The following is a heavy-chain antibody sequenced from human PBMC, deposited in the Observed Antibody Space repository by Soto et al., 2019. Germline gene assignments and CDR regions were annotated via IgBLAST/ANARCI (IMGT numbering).Heavy chain of an antibody. V-gene: IGHV3-30*18. CDR3: AKDPSSLLWFGELHYYYGMDV. J-gene: IGHJ6*02. Sequence: QPGGSLRLSCAASGFTFSSYGMRWVRQAPGKGLEWVAVISYDGSNKYYADSVKGRFTISRDNSKNTLYLQMNSLRAEDTAVYYCAKDPSSLLWFGELHYYYGMDVWGQGTTVTVSS. CDR1: GFTFSSYG. D-gene: IGHD3-10*01. CDR2: ISYDGSNK.